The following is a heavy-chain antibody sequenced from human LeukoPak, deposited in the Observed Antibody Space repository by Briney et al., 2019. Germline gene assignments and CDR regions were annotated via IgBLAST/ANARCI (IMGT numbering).Heavy chain of an antibody. Sequence: PGGSLRLSCAASGFTFGDYDMHWVRQPTGKGLEWVSAIRSIGDRFYSGSVKGRFTISRENANNTLYLQMNSLRVGDTAVYYCARVYSSGWYANAYDIWGQGTMVIVSS. CDR1: GFTFGDYD. J-gene: IGHJ3*02. CDR3: ARVYSSGWYANAYDI. D-gene: IGHD6-19*01. CDR2: IRSIGDR. V-gene: IGHV3-13*01.